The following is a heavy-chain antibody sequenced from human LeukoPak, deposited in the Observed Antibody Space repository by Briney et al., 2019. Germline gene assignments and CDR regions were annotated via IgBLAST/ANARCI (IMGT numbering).Heavy chain of an antibody. D-gene: IGHD3-3*01. CDR3: ARGITIFGVVID. J-gene: IGHJ4*02. Sequence: SETLSLTCAVSGYSISSGYYWSWIRQPPGKGLEWIGEINHSGSTNYNPSLKSRVTISVDTSKKQFSLKLSSVTAADTAVYYCARGITIFGVVIDWGQGTLVTVSS. CDR1: GYSISSGYY. CDR2: INHSGST. V-gene: IGHV4-34*01.